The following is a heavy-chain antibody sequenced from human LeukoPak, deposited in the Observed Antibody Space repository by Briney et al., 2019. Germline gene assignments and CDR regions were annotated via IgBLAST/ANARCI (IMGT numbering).Heavy chain of an antibody. J-gene: IGHJ4*02. CDR1: GYTFTGYY. Sequence: ASVTVSCKASGYTFTGYYMHWVRQAPGQGLEWMGWINSNSGGTNYAQKFQGRVTMTRDTSISTAYMELSRLRSDDTAVYYCARGRKYSSSSYYFDYWGQGTLVTVSS. V-gene: IGHV1-2*02. CDR3: ARGRKYSSSSYYFDY. D-gene: IGHD6-13*01. CDR2: INSNSGGT.